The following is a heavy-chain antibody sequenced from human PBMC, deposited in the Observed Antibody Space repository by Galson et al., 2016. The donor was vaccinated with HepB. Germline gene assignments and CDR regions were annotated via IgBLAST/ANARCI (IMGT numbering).Heavy chain of an antibody. Sequence: LTCTVSGGSLSSYYWSWIRQPPGKGLEWIGYIYNSGSTNFNPSLKTRVGMTLDTTKNQFSLQLTSVTAADTAVYYCARATKDFWSGVLNWFDPWGQGTLVIVSA. D-gene: IGHD3-3*01. J-gene: IGHJ5*02. CDR3: ARATKDFWSGVLNWFDP. CDR2: IYNSGST. CDR1: GGSLSSYY. V-gene: IGHV4-59*01.